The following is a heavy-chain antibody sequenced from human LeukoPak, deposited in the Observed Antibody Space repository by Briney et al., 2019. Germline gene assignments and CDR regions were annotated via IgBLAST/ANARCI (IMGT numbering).Heavy chain of an antibody. CDR1: GYTFTSYA. D-gene: IGHD2-2*01. CDR2: INAGNGNT. CDR3: AHQEDCSSTSCYAGWFDP. V-gene: IGHV1-3*01. J-gene: IGHJ5*02. Sequence: ASVKVSCKASGYTFTSYAMHWVRQAPGQRLEWMGWINAGNGNTKYPQKFQGRVTITRDTSASTAYMELSSLRSEDTAVYYCAHQEDCSSTSCYAGWFDPWGQGTLVTVSS.